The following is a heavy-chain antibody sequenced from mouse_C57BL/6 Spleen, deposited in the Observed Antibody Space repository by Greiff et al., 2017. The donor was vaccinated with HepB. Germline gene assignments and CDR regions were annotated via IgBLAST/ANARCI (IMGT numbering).Heavy chain of an antibody. CDR2: IDPSDSYT. D-gene: IGHD2-5*01. CDR3: ARGGVYYSNYVPYAMDY. V-gene: IGHV1-59*01. J-gene: IGHJ4*01. Sequence: QVQLQQPGAELVRPGTSVKLSCKASGYTFTSYWMHWVKQRPGQGLEWIGVIDPSDSYTNYNQKFKGKGTLTVDTSSSTAYMQLSSLTSEDSAVYYCARGGVYYSNYVPYAMDYWGQGTSVTVSS. CDR1: GYTFTSYW.